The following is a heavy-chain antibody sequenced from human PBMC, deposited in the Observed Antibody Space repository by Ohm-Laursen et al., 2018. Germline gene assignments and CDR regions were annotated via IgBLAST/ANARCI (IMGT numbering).Heavy chain of an antibody. Sequence: SLRLSCAAPGFTFSSYEMNWVRQAPGKGLEWVSGISWNSGSIGYADSVKGRFTISRDNAKNSLYLQMNSLRAEDTALYYCAKELLGAEQQLTDYYYYYGMDVWGQGTTVTVSS. CDR1: GFTFSSYE. J-gene: IGHJ6*02. V-gene: IGHV3-9*01. CDR3: AKELLGAEQQLTDYYYYYGMDV. D-gene: IGHD6-13*01. CDR2: ISWNSGSI.